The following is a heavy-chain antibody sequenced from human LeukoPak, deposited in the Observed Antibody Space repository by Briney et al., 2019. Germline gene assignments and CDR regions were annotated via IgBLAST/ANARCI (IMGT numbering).Heavy chain of an antibody. V-gene: IGHV1-2*02. Sequence: ASVTVSCKASGYTFTGYYMDWVRQAPGQGLEWMGWINPNSGGTNYAQKLQGRVTMTRDTSISTAYMELSRLRSDDTAVYYCAREGTTSYCSSTSCYLGYWFDPWGQGTLVTVSS. CDR1: GYTFTGYY. J-gene: IGHJ5*02. CDR3: AREGTTSYCSSTSCYLGYWFDP. D-gene: IGHD2-2*01. CDR2: INPNSGGT.